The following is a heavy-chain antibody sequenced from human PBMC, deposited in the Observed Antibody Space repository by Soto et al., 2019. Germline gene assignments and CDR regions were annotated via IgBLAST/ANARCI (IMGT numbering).Heavy chain of an antibody. CDR1: GYTFTSYG. J-gene: IGHJ4*02. CDR2: ISAYNGNT. CDR3: ARVQDFHSSSSPRPRGGDY. Sequence: QVQLVQSGAEVKKPGASVKVSCKASGYTFTSYGISWVRQAPGQGLEWMGWISAYNGNTNYAQKLQGRVTMTTDTATSTAYMELRSLRSDDTAVYYCARVQDFHSSSSPRPRGGDYWGQGTLVTVSS. D-gene: IGHD6-6*01. V-gene: IGHV1-18*01.